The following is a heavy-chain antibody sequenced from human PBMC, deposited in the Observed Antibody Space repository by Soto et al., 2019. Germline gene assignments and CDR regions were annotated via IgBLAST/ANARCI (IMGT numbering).Heavy chain of an antibody. CDR2: IDHSGNT. CDR3: ARTNRRRVLFDYYYYGMDV. D-gene: IGHD3-16*01. CDR1: GGSFSAYY. V-gene: IGHV4-34*01. J-gene: IGHJ6*02. Sequence: PSETLSLTCAVYGGSFSAYYWAWIRQSPGKGLEWIGEIDHSGNTNFNPSLKSRVIISVDTSKNQFSLKVTSVTAADTAVYYCARTNRRRVLFDYYYYGMDVWGQGATVTVSS.